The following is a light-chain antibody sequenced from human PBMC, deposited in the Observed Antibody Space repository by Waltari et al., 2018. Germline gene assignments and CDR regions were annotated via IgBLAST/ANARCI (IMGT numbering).Light chain of an antibody. CDR2: DVS. CDR1: SNDIGSYNF. V-gene: IGLV2-23*02. CDR3: FSYAGSNSFA. Sequence: QSALTQPASVSGSPGQSITVSCIGTSNDIGSYNFVSLFQQHPGRAPKLMIYDVSERPLGVSNRFSGSKSGNTASLTISGLQAEDEADYYCFSYAGSNSFAFGGGTRVTVL. J-gene: IGLJ2*01.